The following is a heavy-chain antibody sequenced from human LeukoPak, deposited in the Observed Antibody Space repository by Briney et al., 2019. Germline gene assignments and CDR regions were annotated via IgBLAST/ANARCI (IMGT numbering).Heavy chain of an antibody. D-gene: IGHD4-17*01. Sequence: GGSLRLSCAASGFTFSSYGMHWVRRAPGKGLEWVAFIRYDGSNKYYADSVKGRFTISRDNSKNTLYLQMNSLRAEDTAVYYCAKERGRSSTVTTYLPYSLDYWGQGTLVTVSS. CDR3: AKERGRSSTVTTYLPYSLDY. CDR2: IRYDGSNK. CDR1: GFTFSSYG. V-gene: IGHV3-30*02. J-gene: IGHJ4*02.